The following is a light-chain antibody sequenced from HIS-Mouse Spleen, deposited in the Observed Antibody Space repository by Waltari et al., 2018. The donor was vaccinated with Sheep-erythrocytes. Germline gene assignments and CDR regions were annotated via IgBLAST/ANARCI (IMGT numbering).Light chain of an antibody. J-gene: IGKJ2*01. Sequence: DIQMTQSPSSLSASVGDRVTIPCRAIQSISSYLNWYQQKPGKAPKLLIYAASSLQSGVPSRVSGSGSGTDFTLTISSLQPEDFATYYCQQSYSTPYTFGQGTKLEIK. CDR2: AAS. V-gene: IGKV1-39*01. CDR1: QSISSY. CDR3: QQSYSTPYT.